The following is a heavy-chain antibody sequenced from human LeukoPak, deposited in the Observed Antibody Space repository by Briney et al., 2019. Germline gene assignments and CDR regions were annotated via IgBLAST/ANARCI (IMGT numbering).Heavy chain of an antibody. CDR3: ARVGAPSPRYCSSTSCYTSGLAFDI. D-gene: IGHD2-2*02. Sequence: SETLSLTRAVYGGSFSGYYWSWIRQPPGKGLEWIGEIDHSGSTNYNPSLKSRVTMSVDTSKNQFSLKLSSVTAADTAVYYCARVGAPSPRYCSSTSCYTSGLAFDIWGQGTMVTVSS. J-gene: IGHJ3*02. V-gene: IGHV4-34*01. CDR1: GGSFSGYY. CDR2: IDHSGST.